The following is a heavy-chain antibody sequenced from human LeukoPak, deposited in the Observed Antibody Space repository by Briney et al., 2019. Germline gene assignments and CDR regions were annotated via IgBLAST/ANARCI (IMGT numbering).Heavy chain of an antibody. D-gene: IGHD3-10*01. V-gene: IGHV3-64D*06. CDR3: VKDLAGAYSFDY. CDR1: GFIFSSDN. Sequence: PGGSERLFCSASGFIFSSDNMHWVRQAPGKGLEYVSGISKNEDSTFYADSMQARFTISRDNYNNKLFLQMNSVRPEDTAVYFCVKDLAGAYSFDYWGQG. J-gene: IGHJ4*02. CDR2: ISKNEDST.